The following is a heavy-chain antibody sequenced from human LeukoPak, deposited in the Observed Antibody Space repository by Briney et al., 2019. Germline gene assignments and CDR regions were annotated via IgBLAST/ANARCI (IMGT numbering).Heavy chain of an antibody. Sequence: GGSLRLSCAASGFIFSNYAIHWVRQAPGKGLEWLAVISYDGTYKYYADSVKGRFTISRDNSENTLYLQMNSLRPEDTAVYYCARGAHKRDDYGGFFDYWGRGTLVTVSS. CDR2: ISYDGTYK. J-gene: IGHJ4*02. D-gene: IGHD4-23*01. CDR3: ARGAHKRDDYGGFFDY. V-gene: IGHV3-30*04. CDR1: GFIFSNYA.